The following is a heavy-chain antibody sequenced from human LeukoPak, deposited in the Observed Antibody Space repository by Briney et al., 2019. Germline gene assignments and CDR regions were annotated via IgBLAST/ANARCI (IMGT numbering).Heavy chain of an antibody. V-gene: IGHV4-38-2*02. CDR1: GYSISSGYY. Sequence: TSETLSLTCTVSGYSISSGYYWGWIRQPPGKGLEWIGSIYHSGSTYYNPSLKSRVTISVDTSKNQFSLRLNSVTAADTAVYYCARVSYYRYYFDFWGQGTLVTVSS. CDR3: ARVSYYRYYFDF. D-gene: IGHD1-26*01. J-gene: IGHJ4*02. CDR2: IYHSGST.